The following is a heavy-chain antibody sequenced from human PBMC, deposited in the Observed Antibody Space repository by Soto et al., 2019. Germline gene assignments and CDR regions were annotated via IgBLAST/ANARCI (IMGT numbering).Heavy chain of an antibody. CDR2: IYYSGST. D-gene: IGHD3-9*01. V-gene: IGHV4-59*01. Sequence: SETLSITCTVSGGSISKYYLNWIRQPPGKGLEWIGYIYYSGSTNYNPSLKSRVTISVDTYKNQFSLKLSSVTAAETAVYYCASQGDILTGYSFDYWGQGTLVTVSS. J-gene: IGHJ4*02. CDR3: ASQGDILTGYSFDY. CDR1: GGSISKYY.